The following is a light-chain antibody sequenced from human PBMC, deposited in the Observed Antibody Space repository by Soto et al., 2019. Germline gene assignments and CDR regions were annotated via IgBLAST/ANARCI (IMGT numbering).Light chain of an antibody. J-gene: IGLJ1*01. Sequence: QSVLAQPASVSGSPGQSITISCTGTSSDIGDSNFVSWYQHHPGKAPKLMIYEVNKRPSGVPDRFSGSKSGNTASLTVSGLQAEDEADYYCSSYAGSSNVFGTGTKLTVL. CDR3: SSYAGSSNV. V-gene: IGLV2-8*01. CDR1: SSDIGDSNF. CDR2: EVN.